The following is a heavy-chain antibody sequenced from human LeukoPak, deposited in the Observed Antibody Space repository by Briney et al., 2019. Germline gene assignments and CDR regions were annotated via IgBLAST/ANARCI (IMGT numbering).Heavy chain of an antibody. Sequence: GGSLRLSCAASGFTFSSYGMHWVRQAPGKGLEWVAVISYDGSNKYYADSVKGRFTISRDNSKNTLYLQMNSLRAEDTAVYYCAKDSLIAAAGLDYWGQGTLVTVSS. V-gene: IGHV3-30*18. CDR1: GFTFSSYG. D-gene: IGHD6-13*01. CDR2: ISYDGSNK. J-gene: IGHJ4*02. CDR3: AKDSLIAAAGLDY.